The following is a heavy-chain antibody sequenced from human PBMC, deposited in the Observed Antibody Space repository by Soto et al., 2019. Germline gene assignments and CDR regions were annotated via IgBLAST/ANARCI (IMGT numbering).Heavy chain of an antibody. J-gene: IGHJ4*02. CDR1: GFPVSSHY. V-gene: IGHV3-53*01. CDR2: IYSGGST. CDR3: AINWDNYDSSGPDY. Sequence: PGGSLRLSCAAAGFPVSSHYMTWVRQAPGKGLEWVSVIYSGGSTYYADSVKGRFTISRDNSKNTLYFQMNSLRAEDTAVYYCAINWDNYDSSGPDYWGQGTLVTVSS. D-gene: IGHD3-22*01.